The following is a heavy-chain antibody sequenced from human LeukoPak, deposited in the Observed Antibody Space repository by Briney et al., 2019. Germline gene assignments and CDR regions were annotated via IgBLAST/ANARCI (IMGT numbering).Heavy chain of an antibody. D-gene: IGHD1-26*01. V-gene: IGHV3-11*04. J-gene: IGHJ4*02. CDR1: GFTFGINY. Sequence: PGGSLRLSCAPSGFTFGINYMRWVRQAPGRGPEWISYIRGNGGDITYADSVKGRFTISRDNAKSFLYLQMNSLRGEDTALYYCVREGVGGSYDDYWGQGTLVTVSS. CDR3: VREGVGGSYDDY. CDR2: IRGNGGDI.